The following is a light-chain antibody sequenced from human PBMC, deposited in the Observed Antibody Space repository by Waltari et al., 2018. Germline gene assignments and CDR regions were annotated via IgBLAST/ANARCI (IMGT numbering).Light chain of an antibody. J-gene: IGKJ3*01. CDR3: QQRSKSFT. CDR2: DAS. Sequence: EIVLKQSPATLSLSPGDRATLSGRASQSISSYLAWYQQKPGQAPRLLIYDASTRATGIPARFSGSGSVTDSTLTISSLEPEDFAIYYCQQRSKSFTFGPGTKVDMK. V-gene: IGKV3-11*01. CDR1: QSISSY.